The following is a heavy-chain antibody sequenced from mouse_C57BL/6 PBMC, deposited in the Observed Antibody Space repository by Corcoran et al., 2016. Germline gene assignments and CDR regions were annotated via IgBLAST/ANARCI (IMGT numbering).Heavy chain of an antibody. Sequence: QVQLVETGGGLVRHGNTLKLSCVTSGFTFSNYRKHWFRHSPGKRLEWIAVIAVKSDNYGANYAESVKGRFAISRDDSKSSVYLEMNRLREEDTATYFCSRGNSEGFPYWGQGTLVTVSA. CDR3: SRGNSEGFPY. V-gene: IGHV13-2*01. CDR2: IAVKSDNYGA. J-gene: IGHJ3*01. CDR1: GFTFSNYR.